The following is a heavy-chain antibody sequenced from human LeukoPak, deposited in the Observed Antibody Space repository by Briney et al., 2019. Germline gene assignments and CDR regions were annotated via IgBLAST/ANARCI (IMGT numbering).Heavy chain of an antibody. CDR2: INHSGST. CDR3: ARSHIGYYYDSSGYAPLDY. J-gene: IGHJ4*02. Sequence: SETLSLTCAVYGGSFSGYYWSWIRQPPGKGLEWIGEINHSGSTNYYPSLKSRVTISVDTSKNQFSLKLSSVTAADTAVYYCARSHIGYYYDSSGYAPLDYWGQGTLVTVSS. V-gene: IGHV4-34*01. CDR1: GGSFSGYY. D-gene: IGHD3-22*01.